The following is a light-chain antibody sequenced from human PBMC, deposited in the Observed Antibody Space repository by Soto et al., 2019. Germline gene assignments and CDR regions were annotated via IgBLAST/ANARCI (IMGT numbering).Light chain of an antibody. Sequence: QSVLTQPASVSGYPGQSITISCTGTSSDVGKYTLVSWNQQHPVKGHKVIILQCYKRHSGVSSRFAGSKFGDTAALTISGLQAEDEAEYYCCAYAAAYTCVFGAGSKVTGL. CDR2: QCY. V-gene: IGLV2-23*01. J-gene: IGLJ1*01. CDR3: CAYAAAYTCV. CDR1: SSDVGKYTL.